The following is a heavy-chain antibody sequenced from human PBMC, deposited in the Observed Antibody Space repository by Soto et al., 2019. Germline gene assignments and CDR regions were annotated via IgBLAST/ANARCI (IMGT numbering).Heavy chain of an antibody. CDR1: GYSFTSYG. V-gene: IGHV1-18*01. CDR2: VSAYNGNT. Sequence: QGHLVQSGAEVKKPGASVTVSCEASGYSFTSYGISWVRQAPGQGLEWMGWVSAYNGNTKYSQKFQSRVTMTTGTATRTAYMELRSLRSDDTAVYYCARDWGTWTLAVAGPWGQGTLVTVSS. D-gene: IGHD6-19*01. J-gene: IGHJ5*02. CDR3: ARDWGTWTLAVAGP.